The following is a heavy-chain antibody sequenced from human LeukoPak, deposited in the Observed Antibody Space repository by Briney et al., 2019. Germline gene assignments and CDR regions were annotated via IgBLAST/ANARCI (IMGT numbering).Heavy chain of an antibody. Sequence: PGVSLRLSCAASGFTFSNAWMSWVRQAPGKGLEWVGRIKSKTDGGTTDYAAPVKGRFTVSRDDSKNTLYLQMNSLKTEDTAVYYCARGPSQLVRYYYYYMDVWGKGTTVTISS. D-gene: IGHD6-13*01. CDR1: GFTFSNAW. V-gene: IGHV3-15*01. J-gene: IGHJ6*03. CDR2: IKSKTDGGTT. CDR3: ARGPSQLVRYYYYYMDV.